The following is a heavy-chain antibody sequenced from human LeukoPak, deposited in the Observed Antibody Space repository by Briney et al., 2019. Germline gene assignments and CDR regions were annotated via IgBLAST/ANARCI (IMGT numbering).Heavy chain of an antibody. CDR1: GFMFRSYG. V-gene: IGHV3-33*08. J-gene: IGHJ4*02. CDR2: IWYDGSNK. CDR3: ARGHVRGYSYGFGY. Sequence: PGGSLRLSCAASGFMFRSYGMHWVRQAPGKGLEWVAVIWYDGSNKYYTASVKGRFTISRDNSNNTLYLQMNSLRVEDTAVYYCARGHVRGYSYGFGYWGQGSLVTVSS. D-gene: IGHD5-18*01.